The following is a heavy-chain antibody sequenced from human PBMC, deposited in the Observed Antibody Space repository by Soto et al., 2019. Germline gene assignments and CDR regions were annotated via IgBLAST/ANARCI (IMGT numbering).Heavy chain of an antibody. CDR1: GGSISSYY. CDR2: IYYSGST. CDR3: ARESVDQNWFDP. J-gene: IGHJ5*02. Sequence: TLSLTCTVSGGSISSYYWSWIRQPPGKGLEWIGYIYYSGSTNYNPSLKSRVTISVDTSKNQFSLKLSSVTAADTAVYYCARESVDQNWFDPWGQGTLVTVSS. V-gene: IGHV4-59*12.